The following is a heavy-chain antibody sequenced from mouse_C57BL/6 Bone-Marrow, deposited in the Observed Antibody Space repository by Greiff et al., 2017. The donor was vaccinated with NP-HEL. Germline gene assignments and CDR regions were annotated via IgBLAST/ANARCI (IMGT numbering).Heavy chain of an antibody. V-gene: IGHV1-7*01. CDR3: ARGYGSSPFAY. CDR1: GYTFTSYW. J-gene: IGHJ3*01. Sequence: VQVVESGAELAKPGASVKLSCKASGYTFTSYWMHWVKQRPGQGLEWIGYINPSSGYTKYTPKFKDKATLTADKSSSTAYRQLSSLTYEDSAVYYCARGYGSSPFAYWGQGTLVTVSA. D-gene: IGHD1-1*01. CDR2: INPSSGYT.